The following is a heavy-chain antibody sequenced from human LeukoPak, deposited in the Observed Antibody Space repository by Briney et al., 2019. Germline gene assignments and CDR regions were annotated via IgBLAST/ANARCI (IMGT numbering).Heavy chain of an antibody. CDR1: GGSISSSSYY. D-gene: IGHD4-17*01. CDR3: ARHEGDGDYAYYMDV. V-gene: IGHV4-39*01. CDR2: IYYSGST. Sequence: SETLSLTCTVSGGSISSSSYYWGWIRQPPGKGLEWIGSIYYSGSTYYNPSLKSRVTISVDTSKNQFSLKLSSVTAADTAMYYCARHEGDGDYAYYMDVWGKGTTVTISS. J-gene: IGHJ6*03.